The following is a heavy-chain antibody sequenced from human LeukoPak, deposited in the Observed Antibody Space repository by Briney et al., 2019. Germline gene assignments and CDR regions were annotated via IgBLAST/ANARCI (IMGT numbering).Heavy chain of an antibody. J-gene: IGHJ6*02. CDR3: ARGEEGNYYYYYGMDV. V-gene: IGHV1-2*02. CDR1: GYTFTGYY. Sequence: ASVKVSCKASGYTFTGYYMHWVRQAPGQGLKWMGWIIPNSGATKYAQKFQGRVTMTWDTSISAVYMELSRLISDDTAVYYCARGEEGNYYYYYGMDVWGQGTTVTVSS. CDR2: IIPNSGAT.